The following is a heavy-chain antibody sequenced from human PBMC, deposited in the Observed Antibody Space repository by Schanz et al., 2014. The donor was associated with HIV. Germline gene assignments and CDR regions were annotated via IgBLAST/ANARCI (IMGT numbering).Heavy chain of an antibody. J-gene: IGHJ6*02. Sequence: QVQLVESGGGVVQPGRALRLSCAASGFTFSTYGMHWVRQAPGKGLGWVAFISDDGSNKYYADSVKGRFTISRDNSKNTLYLQMNSLRTEDTAVYYCAKVARWDYYGMDVWGQGTTVTVSS. CDR1: GFTFSTYG. CDR2: ISDDGSNK. V-gene: IGHV3-30*18. CDR3: AKVARWDYYGMDV.